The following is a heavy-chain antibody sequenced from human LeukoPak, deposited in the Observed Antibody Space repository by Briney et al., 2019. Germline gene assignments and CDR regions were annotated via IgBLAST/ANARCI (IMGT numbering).Heavy chain of an antibody. D-gene: IGHD6-19*01. V-gene: IGHV4-39*02. CDR1: TFSSYA. Sequence: TFSSYAMSWVRQAPGKGLEWIGSLYYGGSTYYNPSLKSRVTISVDTSENLFSLRLTSVTAADTAVYYCATRLAVAAYYFDYWGQGTLVTVSS. J-gene: IGHJ4*02. CDR2: LYYGGST. CDR3: ATRLAVAAYYFDY.